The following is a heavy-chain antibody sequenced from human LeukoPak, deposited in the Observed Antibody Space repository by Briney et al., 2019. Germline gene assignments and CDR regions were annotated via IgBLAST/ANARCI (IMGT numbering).Heavy chain of an antibody. J-gene: IGHJ4*02. CDR2: IRYDGSNK. CDR3: AKASRGGGAPGGGATFDY. D-gene: IGHD1-26*01. CDR1: GFTFSSYG. Sequence: GGSLRLSCAASGFTFSSYGMHWVRQAPGKGLEWVAFIRYDGSNKYYADSVKGRFTVSRDNSKNTLYLQMNILRAEDTAVYYWAKASRGGGAPGGGATFDYWGQGTLVTVSS. V-gene: IGHV3-30*02.